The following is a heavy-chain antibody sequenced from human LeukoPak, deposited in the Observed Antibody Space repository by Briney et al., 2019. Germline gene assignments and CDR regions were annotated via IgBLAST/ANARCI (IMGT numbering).Heavy chain of an antibody. CDR2: ISGSGGST. V-gene: IGHV3-23*01. CDR3: AKERAARSIVGATTKYFQH. Sequence: PGGSLRLSCAASGFTFSSYGMSWVRQAPGKGLEWVSAISGSGGSTYYADSVKGRFTISRDNSKNTLYLQMNSLRAEDTAVYYCAKERAARSIVGATTKYFQHWGQGTLVTVSS. CDR1: GFTFSSYG. D-gene: IGHD1-26*01. J-gene: IGHJ1*01.